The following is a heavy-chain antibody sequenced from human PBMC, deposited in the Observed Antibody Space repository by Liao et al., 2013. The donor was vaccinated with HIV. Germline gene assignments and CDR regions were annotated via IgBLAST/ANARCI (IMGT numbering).Heavy chain of an antibody. CDR2: IYTSGST. CDR3: ARVWGEWLWVVDY. Sequence: QVQLQESGPGLVKPSETLSLTCTVSGGAIYSYYWSWIRQPAGKGLEWIGRIYTSGSTNYNPSLKSRVTISVDTSKNQFSLKLSSVTAADTAVYYCARVWGEWLWVVDYWGQGTLVTVSS. D-gene: IGHD3-3*01. CDR1: GGAIYSYY. V-gene: IGHV4-4*07. J-gene: IGHJ4*02.